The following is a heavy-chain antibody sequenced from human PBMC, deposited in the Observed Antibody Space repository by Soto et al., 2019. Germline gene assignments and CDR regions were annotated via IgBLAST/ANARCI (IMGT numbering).Heavy chain of an antibody. D-gene: IGHD3-9*01. CDR3: ERGPGYYDILTGYFLLDYFDY. Sequence: QVQLVQSGAEVKKPGSSVKVSCKASGGTFSSYAISWVRQAHGQGLEWMGGIIPIFGTANYAQKFKGRVTITAYESTSTAYMELSSLRSEDTAVYYCERGPGYYDILTGYFLLDYFDYWGQETLVTVSS. J-gene: IGHJ4*02. V-gene: IGHV1-69*01. CDR2: IIPIFGTA. CDR1: GGTFSSYA.